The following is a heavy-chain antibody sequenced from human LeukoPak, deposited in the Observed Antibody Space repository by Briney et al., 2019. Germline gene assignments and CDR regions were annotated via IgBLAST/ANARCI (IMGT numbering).Heavy chain of an antibody. D-gene: IGHD6-13*01. Sequence: ASVKVSCKASGYTFTSYAMNWVRQAPGQGLEWMGWINTNTGNPTYAQGFTGRFVFSSDTSVSTAYLQISSLKAEDTAVYYCASDPVTGYSSSWYEGAFDIWGQGTMVTVSS. CDR2: INTNTGNP. V-gene: IGHV7-4-1*02. CDR3: ASDPVTGYSSSWYEGAFDI. J-gene: IGHJ3*02. CDR1: GYTFTSYA.